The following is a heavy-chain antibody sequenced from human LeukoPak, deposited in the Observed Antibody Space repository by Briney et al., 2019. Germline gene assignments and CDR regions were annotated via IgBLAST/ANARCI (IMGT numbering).Heavy chain of an antibody. CDR2: IYPGDSDT. D-gene: IGHD6-19*01. Sequence: GESLKISCKGSGYSFTSYWIGWVRQMPGKGLEWMGIIYPGDSDTRYSPSFQAQVTISADKSISTAYLQWSSLQASDPAMYYCARTKQWLPHDAFDIWGQGTMVPVSS. CDR1: GYSFTSYW. V-gene: IGHV5-51*01. J-gene: IGHJ3*02. CDR3: ARTKQWLPHDAFDI.